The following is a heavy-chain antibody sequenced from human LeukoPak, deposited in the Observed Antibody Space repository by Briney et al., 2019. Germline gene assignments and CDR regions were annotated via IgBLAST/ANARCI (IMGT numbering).Heavy chain of an antibody. CDR2: IIPIFGTA. V-gene: IGHV1-69*05. CDR3: ARSSWYSSGWYENFDY. D-gene: IGHD6-19*01. Sequence: SVKVSCKASGGTFSSYAISWVRQAPGQGLEWMGGIIPIFGTANYAQKFQGRVTITTDESTGTAYMELSSLRSEDTAVYYCARSSWYSSGWYENFDYWGQGTLVTVSS. CDR1: GGTFSSYA. J-gene: IGHJ4*02.